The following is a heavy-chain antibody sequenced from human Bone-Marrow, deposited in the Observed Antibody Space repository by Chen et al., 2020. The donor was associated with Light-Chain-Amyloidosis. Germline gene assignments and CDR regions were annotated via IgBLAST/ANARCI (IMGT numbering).Heavy chain of an antibody. CDR3: ARLNSGHTYCTDH. V-gene: IGHV1-46*01. CDR1: GYTFTSHY. D-gene: IGHD5-18*01. Sequence: QVHLVQSGAELKKPGASVRVSCRAPGYTFTSHYIHWVRQAPGQGLEWMGVINPDDATTSYAQKFQGRIAVARDTSTSTVYMDLSSLRSEDTATYYCARLNSGHTYCTDHWGQGTLVTVSS. J-gene: IGHJ4*02. CDR2: INPDDATT.